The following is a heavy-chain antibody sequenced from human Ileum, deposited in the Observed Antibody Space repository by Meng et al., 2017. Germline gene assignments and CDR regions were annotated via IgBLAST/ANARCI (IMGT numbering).Heavy chain of an antibody. Sequence: QITLKESGPTLVKPTQTLTLTCNFSGFSLSTSGVGVGWIRQPPGKALEWLALIYWDDDKRYSPSLKSRLTITKDTSKNQVVLTMTNMDPVDTATYYCAQVYYYGSGNAYFDYWGQGTLVTVSS. D-gene: IGHD3-10*01. J-gene: IGHJ4*02. CDR3: AQVYYYGSGNAYFDY. CDR1: GFSLSTSGVG. CDR2: IYWDDDK. V-gene: IGHV2-5*02.